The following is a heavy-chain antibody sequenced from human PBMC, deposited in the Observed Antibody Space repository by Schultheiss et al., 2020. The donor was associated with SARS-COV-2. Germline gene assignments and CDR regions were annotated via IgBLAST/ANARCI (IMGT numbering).Heavy chain of an antibody. V-gene: IGHV3-48*03. J-gene: IGHJ4*02. Sequence: GGSLRLSCAASGFTFRSYEMNWVRQAPGKGLEWVSYISSSGSTIYYADSLKGRFTISRDNAKNSLYLQMNSLRAEDTAVYYCARDTYYFDGVHYFDYWGQGTLVTVSS. CDR3: ARDTYYFDGVHYFDY. CDR2: ISSSGSTI. D-gene: IGHD3-22*01. CDR1: GFTFRSYE.